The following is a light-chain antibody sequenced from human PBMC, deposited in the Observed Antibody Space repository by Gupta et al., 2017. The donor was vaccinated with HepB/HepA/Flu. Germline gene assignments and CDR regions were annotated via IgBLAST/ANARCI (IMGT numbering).Light chain of an antibody. J-gene: IGKJ5*01. Sequence: DIQMTQSPSSLSASVGDRVTITCRASQGISNYLAWYQQKPGKVPKLLIYAASTLQSGVPSRFSGSGSVTDFTLTISSLQPEDVGTYYCQKYNTTPRITFGQGTRLELK. CDR1: QGISNY. CDR2: AAS. CDR3: QKYNTTPRIT. V-gene: IGKV1-27*01.